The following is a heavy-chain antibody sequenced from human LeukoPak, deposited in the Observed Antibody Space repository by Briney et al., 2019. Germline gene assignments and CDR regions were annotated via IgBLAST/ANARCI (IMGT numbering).Heavy chain of an antibody. D-gene: IGHD6-19*01. CDR1: GFTVSSNY. CDR3: ARGKQYSSGWGLIDY. CDR2: IYSGGST. J-gene: IGHJ4*02. Sequence: GGSLRLSCAASGFTVSSNYLSWVRQAPGKGLEWVSVIYSGGSTYYADSVRGRFTISRDNSRNTVYLKMNSLRAEDTAVYYCARGKQYSSGWGLIDYWGQGTLVTVSS. V-gene: IGHV3-66*01.